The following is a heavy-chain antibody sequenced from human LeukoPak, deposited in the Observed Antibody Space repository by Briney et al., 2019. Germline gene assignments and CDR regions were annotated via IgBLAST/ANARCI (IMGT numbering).Heavy chain of an antibody. V-gene: IGHV4-34*01. CDR1: GGSLSGYY. J-gene: IGHJ2*01. CDR3: ARGGGDYWYFAL. D-gene: IGHD2-21*01. CDR2: INHSGNS. Sequence: PSETLSLTCAVYGGSLSGYYWSWIRQPPGKGLQWIGGINHSGNSNYNPSLKSRVTISVYTSKNQFSLNLSSVTAPDTAVYYCARGGGDYWYFALWGRGTLVTVSS.